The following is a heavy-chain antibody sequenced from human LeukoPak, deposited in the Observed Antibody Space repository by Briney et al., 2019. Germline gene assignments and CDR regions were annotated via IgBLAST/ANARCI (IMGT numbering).Heavy chain of an antibody. CDR1: GGSFRGYY. CDR2: INHSGST. J-gene: IGHJ5*02. Sequence: KPSETLSLTCAVYGGSFRGYYWSWIRQPPGKGLEWIGEINHSGSTNYNPSLKSRVTISVDTSKNQFSLKLSSVTAADTAVYYCARGINYDFWSGSPKNWFDPWGQGTLVTVSS. V-gene: IGHV4-34*01. CDR3: ARGINYDFWSGSPKNWFDP. D-gene: IGHD3-3*01.